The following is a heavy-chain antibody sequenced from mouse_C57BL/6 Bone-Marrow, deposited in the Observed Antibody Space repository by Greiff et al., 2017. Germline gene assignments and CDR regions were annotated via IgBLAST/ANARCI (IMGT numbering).Heavy chain of an antibody. V-gene: IGHV1-59*01. CDR1: GYTFPSYW. Sequence: QVQLQQPGAELVRPGTSVKLSCKASGYTFPSYWMHWVKQRPGQGLEWIGVIDPSDSYTNYNQKFKGKATLTVDTSSSTAYMQLSSLTSEYSAVYYCAREGYDEYFDYWGQGTTLTVSS. CDR3: AREGYDEYFDY. J-gene: IGHJ2*01. CDR2: IDPSDSYT. D-gene: IGHD2-3*01.